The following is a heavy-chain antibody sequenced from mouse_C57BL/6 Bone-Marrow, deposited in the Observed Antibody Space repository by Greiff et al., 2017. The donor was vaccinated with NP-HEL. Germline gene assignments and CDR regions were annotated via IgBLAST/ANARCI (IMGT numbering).Heavy chain of an antibody. CDR1: GYTFTDYY. Sequence: VQLQQSGPELVKPGASVKISCKASGYTFTDYYMNRVKQSHGKSLEWIGDINPNNGGTSYNQKFKGKATLTVDKSSSTAYMELRSLTSEDSAFYYCARRYYGSSPWDFDVWGTGTTVTVSS. J-gene: IGHJ1*03. V-gene: IGHV1-26*01. D-gene: IGHD1-1*01. CDR3: ARRYYGSSPWDFDV. CDR2: INPNNGGT.